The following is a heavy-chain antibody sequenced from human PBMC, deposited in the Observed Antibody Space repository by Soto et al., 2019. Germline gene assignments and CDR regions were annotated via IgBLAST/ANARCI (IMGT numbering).Heavy chain of an antibody. CDR3: ARVKWFGESGFDY. D-gene: IGHD3-10*01. CDR1: GGSISSYY. Sequence: QVQLQESGPGLVKPSETLSLTCPVSGGSISSYYWSWIRQPPGKGLEWIGYIYYTGYTNYNPSLKSRVTISVDTSKNQFSLNVSSVTAADTAVYYCARVKWFGESGFDYWGQGTLVTVSS. CDR2: IYYTGYT. V-gene: IGHV4-59*01. J-gene: IGHJ4*02.